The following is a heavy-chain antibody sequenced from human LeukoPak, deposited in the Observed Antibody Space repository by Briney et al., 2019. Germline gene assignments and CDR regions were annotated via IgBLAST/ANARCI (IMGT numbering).Heavy chain of an antibody. CDR3: ARQYCSSTSCNGAFDV. Sequence: PGRSLRLSCAASGFTFSSYGMHWVRQAPGKGLEWVSVIWYDGSNKYYVDSVKGRFTISRDNSKNTVHLQMNTLRAEDTAVYYCARQYCSSTSCNGAFDVWGQGAMVTVSS. CDR1: GFTFSSYG. V-gene: IGHV3-33*01. D-gene: IGHD2-2*01. J-gene: IGHJ3*01. CDR2: IWYDGSNK.